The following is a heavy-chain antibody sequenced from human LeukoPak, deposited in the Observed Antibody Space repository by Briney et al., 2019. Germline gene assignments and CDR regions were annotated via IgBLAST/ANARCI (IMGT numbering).Heavy chain of an antibody. CDR2: ISGSGGST. D-gene: IGHD6-6*01. J-gene: IGHJ6*03. CDR3: AKSLERTSIAARGSYYYYYMDV. Sequence: GGSLRLSCAASGFTFSSYAMSWVRQAPGKGLEWVSAISGSGGSTYYADSVKGRFTISRDNSKNTLYLQMNSLRAEDTAVYYCAKSLERTSIAARGSYYYYYMDVWGKGTTVTVSS. CDR1: GFTFSSYA. V-gene: IGHV3-23*01.